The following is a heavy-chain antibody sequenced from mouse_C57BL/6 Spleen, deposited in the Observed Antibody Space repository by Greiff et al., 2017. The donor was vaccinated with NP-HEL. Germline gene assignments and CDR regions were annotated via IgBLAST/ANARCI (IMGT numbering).Heavy chain of an antibody. Sequence: QVHVKQPGAELVKPGASVKMSCKASGYTFTSYWITWVKQRPGQGLEWIGDIYPGSGSTNYNEKFKSKATLTVDTSSSTAYMQLSSLTSEDSAVYYCARLITTVYYFDYWGQGTTLTVSS. J-gene: IGHJ2*01. CDR3: ARLITTVYYFDY. CDR2: IYPGSGST. CDR1: GYTFTSYW. V-gene: IGHV1-55*01. D-gene: IGHD1-1*01.